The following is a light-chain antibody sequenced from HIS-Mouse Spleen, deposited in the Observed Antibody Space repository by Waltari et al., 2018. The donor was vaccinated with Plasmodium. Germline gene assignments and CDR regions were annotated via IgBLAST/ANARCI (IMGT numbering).Light chain of an antibody. J-gene: IGKJ3*01. CDR1: HSVSSN. V-gene: IGKV3-15*01. CDR2: GAS. Sequence: EIVMTQSPATLSVSPGARATISCRASHSVSSNLAWYQQKPGQAPRLLMYGASTRATGIPARFSGSGSGTEFTLTISSLQSEDFAVYYCQQYNNWSFTFGPGTKVDIK. CDR3: QQYNNWSFT.